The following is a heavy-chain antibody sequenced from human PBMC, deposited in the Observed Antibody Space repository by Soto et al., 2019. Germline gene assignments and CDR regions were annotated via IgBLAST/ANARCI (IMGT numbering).Heavy chain of an antibody. V-gene: IGHV3-30-3*01. J-gene: IGHJ3*02. D-gene: IGHD3-10*01. Sequence: GGSLRLSCAASGFTFSSCAMHWVRQAPGKGLEWVSFISYDGSNKYYAYSVKVRFTISRDNSNNTLYLQMNSLRAEDTAVYYCARDGPEMVANAFYXWGQGTMVTVS. CDR3: ARDGPEMVANAFYX. CDR1: GFTFSSCA. CDR2: ISYDGSNK.